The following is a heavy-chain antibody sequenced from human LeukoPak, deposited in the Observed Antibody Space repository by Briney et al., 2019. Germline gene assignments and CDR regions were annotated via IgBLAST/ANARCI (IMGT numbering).Heavy chain of an antibody. Sequence: SETLSLTCAVYGGSFSGYYWSWIRQPPGKGLEWIGEINHSGSTNYNPSLKSRVTISVDTSKNQFSLKLNSVTAADTAVYYCAGERNGYNPDWGQGTLVTVSS. D-gene: IGHD5-24*01. CDR1: GGSFSGYY. CDR2: INHSGST. CDR3: AGERNGYNPD. V-gene: IGHV4-34*01. J-gene: IGHJ1*01.